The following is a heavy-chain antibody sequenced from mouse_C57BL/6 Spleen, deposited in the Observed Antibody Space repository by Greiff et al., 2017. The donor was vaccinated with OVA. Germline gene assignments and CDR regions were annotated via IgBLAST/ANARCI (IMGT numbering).Heavy chain of an antibody. V-gene: IGHV1-82*01. Sequence: VQLQQSGPELVKPGASVKISCKASGYAFSSSWMNWVKQRPGKGLEWIGRIYPGDGDTNYNGKFKGKATLTADKSSSTAYMQLSSLTSEDSAVYCCARSRQLWFAYWGQGTLVTVSA. CDR3: ARSRQLWFAY. CDR1: GYAFSSSW. D-gene: IGHD6-1*01. J-gene: IGHJ3*01. CDR2: IYPGDGDT.